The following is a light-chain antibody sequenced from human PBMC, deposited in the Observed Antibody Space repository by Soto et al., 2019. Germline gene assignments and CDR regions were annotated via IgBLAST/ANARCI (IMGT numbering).Light chain of an antibody. Sequence: DIQMTQSPSSLSATVGERVTITCRASQGISNYLAWYQQKPGRVPTLLITAASTLQSGVPSRSRASGSGTDLTRTITILQPEDVATYYWQRYYHASTFGRGMKVEI. V-gene: IGKV1-27*01. CDR1: QGISNY. J-gene: IGKJ4*01. CDR3: QRYYHAST. CDR2: AAS.